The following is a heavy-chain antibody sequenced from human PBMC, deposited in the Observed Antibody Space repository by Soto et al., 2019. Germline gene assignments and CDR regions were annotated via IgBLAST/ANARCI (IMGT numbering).Heavy chain of an antibody. D-gene: IGHD3-10*01. CDR1: GGSLSSYY. J-gene: IGHJ4*02. CDR2: IYYSGGT. CDR3: ARRIIALEIFDY. V-gene: IGHV4-59*08. Sequence: PSETLSLTCTVSGGSLSSYYWSWIRQHPGKGLEWIGYIYYSGGTYYNPSLKSRVTISVDTSKNLFSLKLKSVTAADTAVYYCARRIIALEIFDYWGQGTVVTV.